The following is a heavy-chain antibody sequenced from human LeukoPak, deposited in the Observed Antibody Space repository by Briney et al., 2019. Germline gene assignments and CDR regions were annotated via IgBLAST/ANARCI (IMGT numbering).Heavy chain of an antibody. CDR3: AREFSVVRGAFDI. D-gene: IGHD2-15*01. J-gene: IGHJ3*02. CDR1: GFTVSSNY. Sequence: GGSLRLSCAASGFTVSSNYMSWVRQAPGKGLEWVSVIYSGGSTYYADSVKGRFTISRDNSKNTLYLQMNSLRAEDTAVYYCAREFSVVRGAFDIWGQGTMVTVSS. V-gene: IGHV3-66*01. CDR2: IYSGGST.